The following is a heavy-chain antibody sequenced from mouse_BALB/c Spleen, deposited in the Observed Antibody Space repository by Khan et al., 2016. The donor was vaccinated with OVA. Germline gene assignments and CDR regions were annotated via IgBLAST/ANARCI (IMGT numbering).Heavy chain of an antibody. CDR3: AMGRTY. V-gene: IGHV3-2*02. CDR2: ITYSGST. D-gene: IGHD4-1*01. CDR1: GYSITSDYA. J-gene: IGHJ3*01. Sequence: VQLKQSGPGLVKPSQSLSLTCAVTGYSITSDYAWKWIRQFPGNKLEWMGYITYSGSTSYNPSLKSRISITRDTSKNQFFLQLNFVTTDDTATYFCAMGRTYWGQGTLVTVSA.